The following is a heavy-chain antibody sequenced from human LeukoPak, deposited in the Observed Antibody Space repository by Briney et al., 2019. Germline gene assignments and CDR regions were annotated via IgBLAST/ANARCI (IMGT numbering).Heavy chain of an antibody. Sequence: GGSLRLSCGASGFTVSNHHMTWVRQTPGKGLECASVVFSDGRTSYTDSVKGRFTISRDSSKNTLFPYLDKLRAEDTAVYYCARDGGWPGYFDIWGQGTMVTVSS. D-gene: IGHD3-16*01. V-gene: IGHV3-53*01. J-gene: IGHJ3*02. CDR1: GFTVSNHH. CDR3: ARDGGWPGYFDI. CDR2: VFSDGRT.